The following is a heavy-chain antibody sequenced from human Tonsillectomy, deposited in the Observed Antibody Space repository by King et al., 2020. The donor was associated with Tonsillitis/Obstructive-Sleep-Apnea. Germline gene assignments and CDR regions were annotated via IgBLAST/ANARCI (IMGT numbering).Heavy chain of an antibody. CDR2: IWDDVSNK. CDR1: GFTFSNYD. CDR3: ATDGREYDFWSGYYTTRGWFDP. Sequence: VQLVESGGGVVQPGRARRLSCAASGFTFSNYDMHGVRQSPGRGLEWVAVIWDDVSNKYYADAVKGRFTISRDNSKNTRYLQMNSLGAEDTAVYYCATDGREYDFWSGYYTTRGWFDPWGQGTLVTVSS. J-gene: IGHJ5*02. V-gene: IGHV3-33*01. D-gene: IGHD3-3*01.